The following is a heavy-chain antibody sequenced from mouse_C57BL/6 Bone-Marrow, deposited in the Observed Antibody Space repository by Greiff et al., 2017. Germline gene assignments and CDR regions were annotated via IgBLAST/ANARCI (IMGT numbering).Heavy chain of an antibody. Sequence: EVKVVESGEGLVKPGGSLKLSCAASGFTFSSYAMSWVRQTPEKRLEWVAYISSGGDYIYYADTVKGRFTISRDNARNTLYLQMSSLKSEDTAMYYCTRNYYGSSPLGYWGQGTTLTVSS. V-gene: IGHV5-9-1*02. D-gene: IGHD1-1*01. CDR1: GFTFSSYA. CDR2: ISSGGDYI. CDR3: TRNYYGSSPLGY. J-gene: IGHJ2*01.